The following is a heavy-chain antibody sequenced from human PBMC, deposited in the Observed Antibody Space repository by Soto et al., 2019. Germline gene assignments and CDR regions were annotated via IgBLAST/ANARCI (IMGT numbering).Heavy chain of an antibody. CDR2: IIPIFGTA. Sequence: SVKVSCKASGGTFSSYAISWVRQAPGQGLEWMGGIIPIFGTANYAQKFQGRVTITADESTSTACMELSSLRSEDTAVYYCARKAGVAGDYYYGMDVWGQGTTVTVSS. J-gene: IGHJ6*02. CDR3: ARKAGVAGDYYYGMDV. CDR1: GGTFSSYA. D-gene: IGHD6-19*01. V-gene: IGHV1-69*13.